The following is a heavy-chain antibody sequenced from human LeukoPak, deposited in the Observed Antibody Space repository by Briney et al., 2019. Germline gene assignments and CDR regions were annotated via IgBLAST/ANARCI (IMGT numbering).Heavy chain of an antibody. D-gene: IGHD3-16*01. CDR2: ISWNSDSV. CDR1: GYTFDDYG. V-gene: IGHV3-9*01. Sequence: GGSLRLSCAASGYTFDDYGMHWVRQAPGKGLEWVSGISWNSDSVGYADSVKGRFTISRDNAENSLYLQMNSLRAEDTAFYYCARAGGSRYYYAMDVWGQGTTVTVSS. J-gene: IGHJ6*02. CDR3: ARAGGSRYYYAMDV.